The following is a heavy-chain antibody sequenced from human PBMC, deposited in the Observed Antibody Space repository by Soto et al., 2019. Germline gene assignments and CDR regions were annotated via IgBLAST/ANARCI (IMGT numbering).Heavy chain of an antibody. CDR3: ARARKTGYCSGGSCYWFDP. V-gene: IGHV4-34*01. CDR1: GGSFSGYY. Sequence: SETLSLTCAVYGGSFSGYYWSWIRQPPGKGLEWIGEINHSGSTNYNPSLKSRVTISVDTSKNQFSLKLSSVTAADTAVYYCARARKTGYCSGGSCYWFDPWGQGTLVTVSS. D-gene: IGHD2-15*01. J-gene: IGHJ5*02. CDR2: INHSGST.